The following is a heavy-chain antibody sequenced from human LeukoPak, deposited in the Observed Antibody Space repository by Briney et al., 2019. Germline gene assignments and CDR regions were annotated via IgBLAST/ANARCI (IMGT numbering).Heavy chain of an antibody. D-gene: IGHD2/OR15-2a*01. V-gene: IGHV4-59*01. CDR2: IYYSGST. Sequence: SETLSLTCAVSGGSISSYYWSWIRQPPGKGLEWIGYIYYSGSTNYNPSLKSRVTISVDTSKNQFSLKLSSVTAADTAVYYCARGILVTVYAAFDYWGQGTLVTVSS. CDR3: ARGILVTVYAAFDY. J-gene: IGHJ4*02. CDR1: GGSISSYY.